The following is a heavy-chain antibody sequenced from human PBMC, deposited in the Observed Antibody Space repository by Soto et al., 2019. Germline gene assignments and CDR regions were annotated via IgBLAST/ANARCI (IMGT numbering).Heavy chain of an antibody. J-gene: IGHJ4*02. CDR2: VYYSGST. CDR3: ARSNVLTGFYNY. V-gene: IGHV4-59*01. CDR1: GASISTFY. Sequence: SETLSLTCTVSGASISTFYWSWIRQPPGKGLEWIGYVYYSGSTFYNPSLKSRVTISVDTSKNQFSLKLTSVSAVDTAVYYCARSNVLTGFYNYWGQGTLVTVSS. D-gene: IGHD3-9*01.